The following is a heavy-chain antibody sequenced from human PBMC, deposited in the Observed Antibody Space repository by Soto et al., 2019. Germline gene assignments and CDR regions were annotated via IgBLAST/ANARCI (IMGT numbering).Heavy chain of an antibody. Sequence: PGGSLRLSCAASGFTFSSDGMHWVRQAPGKGLEWVAVIWYDGSNKYYADSVKGRFTISRDNSKNTLYLQMNSLRAEDTAVYYCAGSYSSGWSIDYWGQGTLVTVSS. CDR1: GFTFSSDG. CDR2: IWYDGSNK. J-gene: IGHJ4*02. V-gene: IGHV3-33*01. D-gene: IGHD6-19*01. CDR3: AGSYSSGWSIDY.